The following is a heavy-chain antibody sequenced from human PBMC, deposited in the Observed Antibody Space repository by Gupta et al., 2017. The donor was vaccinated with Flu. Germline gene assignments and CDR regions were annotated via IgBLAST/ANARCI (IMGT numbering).Heavy chain of an antibody. CDR2: IYPGDSDT. CDR3: ARGRTGYYHTDAFDG. D-gene: IGHD3-9*01. V-gene: IGHV5-51*03. CDR1: GNNFTTNW. J-gene: IGHJ3*01. Sequence: EVQLVQSGAELKKPGQSLQISFQHFGNNFTTNWIAWVRLMPGKGLDCMGVIYPGDSDTRYSPSFQGQVTISADKSLTTAYLQWSSLKASDTAIYYCARGRTGYYHTDAFDGWGQGTLGTVSS.